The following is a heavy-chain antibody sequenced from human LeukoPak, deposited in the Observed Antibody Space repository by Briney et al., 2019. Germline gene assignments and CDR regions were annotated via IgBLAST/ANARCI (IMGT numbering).Heavy chain of an antibody. Sequence: SETLSLTCTVSGGSISSYYWSWLRQPPGKGLEWIGYIYYSGSTNYNPSLKSRVTISVDTSKNQFSLKLSSVTAADTAVYYCARAVAGRYYYYYYYMDVWGKGTTVTISS. CDR1: GGSISSYY. CDR3: ARAVAGRYYYYYYYMDV. CDR2: IYYSGST. J-gene: IGHJ6*03. D-gene: IGHD6-19*01. V-gene: IGHV4-59*01.